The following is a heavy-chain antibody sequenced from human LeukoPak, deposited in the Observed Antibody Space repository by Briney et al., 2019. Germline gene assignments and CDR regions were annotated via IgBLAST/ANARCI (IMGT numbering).Heavy chain of an antibody. V-gene: IGHV4-59*01. CDR1: GGSISSYY. J-gene: IGHJ4*02. CDR3: ARTRAYGGRPDY. CDR2: IYYSGST. D-gene: IGHD4-23*01. Sequence: SETLSLTCTVSGGSISSYYWSWNRQPPGKGLEWIGYIYYSGSTNYNPSLKSRVTISVDTSKNQFSLKLSSVTAADTAVYYCARTRAYGGRPDYWGQGTPVTVSS.